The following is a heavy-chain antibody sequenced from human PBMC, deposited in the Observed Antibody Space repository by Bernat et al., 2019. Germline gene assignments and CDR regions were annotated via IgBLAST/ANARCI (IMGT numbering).Heavy chain of an antibody. Sequence: QITLKESGPTLVTPTQTLTLTCTFSGFSLSTVGVGVGWIRQPPGKALEWLALIYWDDDKYYRPSLKNRLNITKDTSRNQVVITMTNMDTVDRGTYYCAHRKVGSAWYGHNFQYRGKGTLVTVSS. V-gene: IGHV2-5*02. CDR1: GFSLSTVGVG. J-gene: IGHJ4*02. D-gene: IGHD6-19*01. CDR3: AHRKVGSAWYGHNFQY. CDR2: IYWDDDK.